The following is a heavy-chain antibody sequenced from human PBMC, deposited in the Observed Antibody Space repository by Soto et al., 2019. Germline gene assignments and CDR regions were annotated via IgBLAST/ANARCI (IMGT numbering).Heavy chain of an antibody. CDR1: GFTFSIYW. D-gene: IGHD4-17*01. V-gene: IGHV3-74*01. J-gene: IGHJ6*02. CDR3: ARGLRNYYGVDV. CDR2: MKFDGSTT. Sequence: EVRVVESGGGLVQPGGSLRLSCVASGFTFSIYWMHWVRQAPGTGLVWVSRMKFDGSTTSYADSVKGRFTISRDNAKNTVYLQMNSLRAEDTGVYYCARGLRNYYGVDVWGQGTTVTVSS.